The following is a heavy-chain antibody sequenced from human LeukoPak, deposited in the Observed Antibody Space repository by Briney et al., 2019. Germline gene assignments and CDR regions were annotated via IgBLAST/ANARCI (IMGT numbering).Heavy chain of an antibody. V-gene: IGHV3-23*01. CDR1: GFTFSSYA. J-gene: IGHJ4*02. CDR3: AKGYYDYVWGSYYFDY. D-gene: IGHD3-16*01. Sequence: GGSLRLSCAASGFTFSSYAMSWVRQAPGKGLEGVSAISGSGGSTYYADSVKGRFTISRDNSSDTLYLQMNSLRAEDTAVYYCAKGYYDYVWGSYYFDYWGQGTLVTVSS. CDR2: ISGSGGST.